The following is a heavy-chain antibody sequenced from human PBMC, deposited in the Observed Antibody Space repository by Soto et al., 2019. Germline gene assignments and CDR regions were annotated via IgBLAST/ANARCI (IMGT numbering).Heavy chain of an antibody. CDR1: GGSVNSGSYY. CDR3: ARANSRSSGDQHYLDY. CDR2: IFYSGTT. V-gene: IGHV4-61*01. Sequence: SLTCTVSGGSVNSGSYYWSWIRKPPGMGLEWIGYIFYSGTTNYNPSLKSRVTTSLDISKNQFSLQLSSVTAADTAVYYCARANSRSSGDQHYLDYRGQGTLVAVYS. J-gene: IGHJ4*02. D-gene: IGHD6-6*01.